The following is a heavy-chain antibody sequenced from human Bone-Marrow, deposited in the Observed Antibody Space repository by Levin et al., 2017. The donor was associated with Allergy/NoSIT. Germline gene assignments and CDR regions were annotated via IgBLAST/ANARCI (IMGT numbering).Heavy chain of an antibody. CDR2: IWYDGSNK. Sequence: LSLTCAASGFTFSSYGMHWVRQAPGKGLEWVAVIWYDGSNKYYADSVKGRFTISRDNSKNTLYLQMNSLRAEDTAVYYCAGTVVKGAHLPHDAFDIWGQGTMVTVSS. D-gene: IGHD4-23*01. J-gene: IGHJ3*02. CDR3: AGTVVKGAHLPHDAFDI. V-gene: IGHV3-33*01. CDR1: GFTFSSYG.